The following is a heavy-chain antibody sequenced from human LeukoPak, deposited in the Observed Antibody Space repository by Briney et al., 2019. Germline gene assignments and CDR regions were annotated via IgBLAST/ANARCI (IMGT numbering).Heavy chain of an antibody. Sequence: SETLSLTCGVYGGSFSNYYWTWIRQSPGMGLEWIGGINHSGSTNYNPSLKSRVTISVDTSKNQFSLKLSSVTAADTAVYYCARGAGTRSLNTTTWFDPWGQGTLVTVSS. J-gene: IGHJ5*02. CDR3: ARGAGTRSLNTTTWFDP. D-gene: IGHD1-7*01. V-gene: IGHV4-34*01. CDR1: GGSFSNYY. CDR2: INHSGST.